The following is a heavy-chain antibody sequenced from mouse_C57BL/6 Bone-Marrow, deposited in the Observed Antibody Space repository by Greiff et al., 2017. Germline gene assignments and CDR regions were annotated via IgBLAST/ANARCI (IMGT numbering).Heavy chain of an antibody. CDR3: ARVAYYSNYVDY. V-gene: IGHV5-4*01. CDR2: ISDGASYT. D-gene: IGHD2-5*01. Sequence: EVQGVESGGGLVKPGGSLKLSCAASGFTFSRYAMSWVRQTPEKRLEWVATISDGASYTSYPDNVKGRFTISRDNAKNNLYLQMSHLKSEDTAMYYCARVAYYSNYVDYWGQGTTLTVSS. J-gene: IGHJ2*01. CDR1: GFTFSRYA.